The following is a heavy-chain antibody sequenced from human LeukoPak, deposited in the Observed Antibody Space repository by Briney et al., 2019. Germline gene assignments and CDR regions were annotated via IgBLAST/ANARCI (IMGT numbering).Heavy chain of an antibody. CDR3: AKRGSTSYHFDS. J-gene: IGHJ4*02. D-gene: IGHD2-2*01. Sequence: GGSLRLSCAASGFTFSSFAMRWVRQAPGKGLEWVSSISGNGVGTYYADSVKGRFTISRDNSKNSLNLQMNSLRVEDTAVYYCAKRGSTSYHFDSWAREPWSPSPQ. CDR2: ISGNGVGT. V-gene: IGHV3-23*01. CDR1: GFTFSSFA.